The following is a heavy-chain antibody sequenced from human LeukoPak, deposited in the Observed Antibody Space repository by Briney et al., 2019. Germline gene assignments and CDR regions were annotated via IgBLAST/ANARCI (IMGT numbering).Heavy chain of an antibody. J-gene: IGHJ3*02. Sequence: SETLSLTCTVSGGSISSGSYYWSWIRQPAGKGLEWIGRIYTSGSTNYNPSLKSRVTISVDRSKNQFSLKLSSVTAADTAVYYCARVGSKDYYDSSGYYYGAFDIWGQGTMVTVSS. CDR2: IYTSGST. D-gene: IGHD3-22*01. CDR3: ARVGSKDYYDSSGYYYGAFDI. V-gene: IGHV4-61*02. CDR1: GGSISSGSYY.